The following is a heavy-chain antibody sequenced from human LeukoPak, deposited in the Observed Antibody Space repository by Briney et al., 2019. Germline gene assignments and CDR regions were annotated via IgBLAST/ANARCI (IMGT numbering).Heavy chain of an antibody. CDR3: ATGPAKGYSSSLDGVPGFDY. Sequence: GASVKVSCKVSGYTLTELSMHWVRQAPGKGLEWMGGFDPEDGETIYAQKFQGRVTMTEDTSTDTAYMELSSLRSEDTAVYYCATGPAKGYSSSLDGVPGFDYWGQGTLVTVSS. J-gene: IGHJ4*02. CDR1: GYTLTELS. CDR2: FDPEDGET. D-gene: IGHD6-13*01. V-gene: IGHV1-24*01.